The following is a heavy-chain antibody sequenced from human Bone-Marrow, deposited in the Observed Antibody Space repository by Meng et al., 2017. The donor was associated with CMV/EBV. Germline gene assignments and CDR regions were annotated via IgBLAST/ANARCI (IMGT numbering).Heavy chain of an antibody. CDR3: ARGERRYWFDP. Sequence: SCKASGYTFTSFGISWVRQAPGQGLEWMGWVSPYSGQTDYSQSFQGRVSMTTDTFTRTAYMEMRGPRSDDTAVYYCARGERRYWFDPWGQGTLVTVSS. V-gene: IGHV1-18*01. CDR1: GYTFTSFG. D-gene: IGHD3-9*01. CDR2: VSPYSGQT. J-gene: IGHJ5*02.